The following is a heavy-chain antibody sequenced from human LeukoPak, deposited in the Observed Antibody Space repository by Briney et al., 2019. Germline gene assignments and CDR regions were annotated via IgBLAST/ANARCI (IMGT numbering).Heavy chain of an antibody. J-gene: IGHJ4*02. Sequence: PGRSLTLSCAASGFTFSGYGVHWVRQAPGKGLDWVAVISYDGSKKYFADSVKGRFTISRDNSRNTLYLQMNSLRAEDTAVYYCAKRCDCGSGSWPDYWGQGTLVTVSS. V-gene: IGHV3-30*18. CDR1: GFTFSGYG. CDR2: ISYDGSKK. D-gene: IGHD3-10*01. CDR3: AKRCDCGSGSWPDY.